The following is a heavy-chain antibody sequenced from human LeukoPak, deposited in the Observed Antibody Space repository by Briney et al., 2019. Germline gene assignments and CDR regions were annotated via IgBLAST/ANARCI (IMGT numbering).Heavy chain of an antibody. D-gene: IGHD3-22*01. CDR3: AKEYYFDSSAYYYGAFDI. CDR2: ISWNSGSI. J-gene: IGHJ3*02. V-gene: IGHV3-9*01. Sequence: HPGGSLRLSCAAFGFTFDDYAMHWVRQAPGKGLEWVSGISWNSGSIGYADSVKGRFTISRDNAKNSLYLQMNSLRAEDTALYYCAKEYYFDSSAYYYGAFDIWGPGTMVSVSS. CDR1: GFTFDDYA.